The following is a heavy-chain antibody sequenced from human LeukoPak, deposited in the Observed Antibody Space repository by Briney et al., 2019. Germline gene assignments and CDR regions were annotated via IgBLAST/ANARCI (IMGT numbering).Heavy chain of an antibody. J-gene: IGHJ4*02. CDR1: GGSISSSSYY. Sequence: SETLSLTCTVSGGSISSSSYYWGWIRQPPGKGLEWIGSIYYSGSTYYNPSLKSRVTISVDTSKNQFSLKLSSVTAADTAVYYCARDASGSYYKDYWGQGTLVTVSS. D-gene: IGHD3-10*01. V-gene: IGHV4-39*07. CDR3: ARDASGSYYKDY. CDR2: IYYSGST.